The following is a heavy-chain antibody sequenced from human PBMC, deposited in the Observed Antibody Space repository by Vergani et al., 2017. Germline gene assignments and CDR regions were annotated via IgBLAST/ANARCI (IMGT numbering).Heavy chain of an antibody. Sequence: QVQLQESGPGLVKPSQTLSLTCTVSGGSISSGDYYWSWIRQPPGKGLEWIGYIYYSGSTYYNPSLKSRVTISVDTSKNQFSLKLSSVTAADTAVYYCARAPVIAIFPKTAGFDYWGQGTLVTVSS. D-gene: IGHD3-9*01. V-gene: IGHV4-30-4*01. J-gene: IGHJ4*02. CDR2: IYYSGST. CDR1: GGSISSGDYY. CDR3: ARAPVIAIFPKTAGFDY.